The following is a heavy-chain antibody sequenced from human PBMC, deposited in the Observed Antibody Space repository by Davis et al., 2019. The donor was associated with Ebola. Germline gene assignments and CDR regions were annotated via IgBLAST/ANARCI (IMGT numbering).Heavy chain of an antibody. J-gene: IGHJ6*03. CDR1: GFTFSSSG. V-gene: IGHV3-30*02. CDR2: IRYDGSNK. CDR3: AKSGPGLGYYYMDV. Sequence: PGGSLRLSFPTSGFTFSSSGMAWVRQAPGKGLEWVAFIRYDGSNKYYADSVKGRFTISRDNSKSTLYLQMNSLRAEDTAIYYCAKSGPGLGYYYMDVWGKGTTVTVSS. D-gene: IGHD3-9*01.